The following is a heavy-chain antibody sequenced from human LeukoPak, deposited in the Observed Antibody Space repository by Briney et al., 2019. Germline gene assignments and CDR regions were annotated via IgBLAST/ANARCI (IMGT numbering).Heavy chain of an antibody. CDR1: GGTFSSYA. D-gene: IGHD3-10*01. V-gene: IGHV1-69*13. CDR3: ATTAGGITMGYYYMDV. CDR2: IIPIFGTA. Sequence: GASVKVSCKASGGTFSSYAISWVRQAPGQGLEWMGGIIPIFGTANYAQKFQGRVTITADGSTSTAYMERSSLRSEDTAVYYCATTAGGITMGYYYMDVWGKGTTVTISS. J-gene: IGHJ6*03.